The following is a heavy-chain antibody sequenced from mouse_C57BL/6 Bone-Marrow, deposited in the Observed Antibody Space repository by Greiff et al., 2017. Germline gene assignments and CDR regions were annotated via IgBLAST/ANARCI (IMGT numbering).Heavy chain of an antibody. CDR2: IYPRSGNT. J-gene: IGHJ4*01. Sequence: QVQLQQSGAELARPGASVKLSCKASGYTFTSYGISWVKQRTGQGLEWIGEIYPRSGNTYYNEKFKGKATLTADKSSSTAYMELRSLTSEDSAVYFCARRAYYGSSYGAMDYWGQGTSVTVSS. CDR1: GYTFTSYG. V-gene: IGHV1-81*01. CDR3: ARRAYYGSSYGAMDY. D-gene: IGHD1-1*01.